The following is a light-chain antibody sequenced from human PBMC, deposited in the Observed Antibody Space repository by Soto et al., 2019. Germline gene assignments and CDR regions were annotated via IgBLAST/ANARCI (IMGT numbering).Light chain of an antibody. CDR1: SSDFGSYKF. Sequence: QSARSHPGSVSWSPGHSVTISCTGTSSDFGSYKFVSWYQHHPGKVPKVIIYETSKRPSGVSDRFSGSKSGNTASLTISGLQAEDEADYYCFSFTSTTNNVFGSGTKVTAL. V-gene: IGLV2-23*01. CDR3: FSFTSTTNNV. CDR2: ETS. J-gene: IGLJ1*01.